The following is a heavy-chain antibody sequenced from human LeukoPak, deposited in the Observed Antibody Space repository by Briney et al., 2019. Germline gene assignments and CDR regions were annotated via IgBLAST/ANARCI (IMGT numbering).Heavy chain of an antibody. CDR3: ATSRGSWPDYFDY. Sequence: GGSLRLSCAASGFTFSSYGMHWVRQAPGKGLEWVAFIRSDGSNKYYADSVKGRFTISRDNAKNSLYLQMNSLRAEDTAVYYCATSRGSWPDYFDYWGQGTLVTVSS. CDR2: IRSDGSNK. CDR1: GFTFSSYG. J-gene: IGHJ4*02. V-gene: IGHV3-30*02. D-gene: IGHD6-13*01.